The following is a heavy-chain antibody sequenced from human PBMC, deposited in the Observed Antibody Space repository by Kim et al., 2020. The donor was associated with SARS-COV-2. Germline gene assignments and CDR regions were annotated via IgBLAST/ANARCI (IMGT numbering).Heavy chain of an antibody. D-gene: IGHD3-22*01. J-gene: IGHJ4*02. V-gene: IGHV1-69*01. Sequence: KFQGRVTITADESTSKAYMELSSLRSEDTAVYYCARVKYYYDSSGYYLDYWGQGTLVTVSS. CDR3: ARVKYYYDSSGYYLDY.